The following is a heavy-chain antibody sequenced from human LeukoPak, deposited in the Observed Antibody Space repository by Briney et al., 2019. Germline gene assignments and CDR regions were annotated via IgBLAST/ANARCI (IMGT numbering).Heavy chain of an antibody. D-gene: IGHD5-24*01. V-gene: IGHV4-34*01. CDR2: INHRGST. J-gene: IGHJ5*02. CDR3: ARDQEEMAPGWFDP. CDR1: GGSFRGNF. Sequence: PSETLSLTCAVYGGSFRGNFWSWIRQPPGKGLEWIGEINHRGSTDYNPSLKSRVAISVDTSKNQFSLRLSSVTAADTAVYYCARDQEEMAPGWFDPWGQGTLVTVSS.